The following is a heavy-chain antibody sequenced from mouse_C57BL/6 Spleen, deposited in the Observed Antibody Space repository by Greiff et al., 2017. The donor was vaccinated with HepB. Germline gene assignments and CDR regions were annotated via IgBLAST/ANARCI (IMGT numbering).Heavy chain of an antibody. D-gene: IGHD2-2*01. V-gene: IGHV5-4*01. J-gene: IGHJ2*01. Sequence: DVMLVESGGGLVKPGGSLKLSCAASGFTFSSYAMSWVRQTPEKRLEWVATISDGGSYTYYPDNVKGRFTISRDNAKNNLYLQMSHLKSEDTAMYYCARDRSTMFSPHYFDYWGQGTTLTVSS. CDR2: ISDGGSYT. CDR1: GFTFSSYA. CDR3: ARDRSTMFSPHYFDY.